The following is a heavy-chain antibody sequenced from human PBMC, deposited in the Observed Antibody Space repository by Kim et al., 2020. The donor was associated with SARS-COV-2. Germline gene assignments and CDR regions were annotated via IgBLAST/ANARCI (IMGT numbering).Heavy chain of an antibody. V-gene: IGHV4-34*01. Sequence: SETLSLTCAVYGGSFSGYYWSWIRQSPGKGLEWIGEINHSGSTNYNPSLKSRVTISLDMPKSQFSLNLSSVTAADTAVYFCARGLGYFDWLLYGSFDYWGQGDRVIVSS. CDR2: INHSGST. CDR3: ARGLGYFDWLLYGSFDY. CDR1: GGSFSGYY. J-gene: IGHJ4*02. D-gene: IGHD3-9*01.